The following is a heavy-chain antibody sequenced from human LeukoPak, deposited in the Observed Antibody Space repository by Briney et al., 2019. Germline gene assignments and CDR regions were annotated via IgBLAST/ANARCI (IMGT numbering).Heavy chain of an antibody. CDR3: AREAPRGTSSNPYYFDS. V-gene: IGHV3-48*01. Sequence: PGGSLRLSCAASGFTVSSNYMSWVRQAPGKGLEWVSYISFSSSTIYYADSVRGRFTISRDNAKNLLYLQMNSLRAEDTAVYYCAREAPRGTSSNPYYFDSWGQGTLVTVSS. J-gene: IGHJ4*02. D-gene: IGHD6-6*01. CDR2: ISFSSSTI. CDR1: GFTVSSNY.